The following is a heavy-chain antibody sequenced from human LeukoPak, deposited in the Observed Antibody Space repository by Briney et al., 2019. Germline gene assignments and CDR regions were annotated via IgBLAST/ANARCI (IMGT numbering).Heavy chain of an antibody. CDR1: GYTFTGCY. V-gene: IGHV1-2*02. J-gene: IGHJ4*02. CDR2: INPNSGGT. D-gene: IGHD6-13*01. CDR3: ARDKEPQLVPNRSFGY. Sequence: ASVKVSCKASGYTFTGCYMHWVRQAPGQGLEWMGWINPNSGGTNYAQKFQGRVTMTRDTSISTAYMELSRLRSDDTAVYYCARDKEPQLVPNRSFGYWGQGTLVTVSS.